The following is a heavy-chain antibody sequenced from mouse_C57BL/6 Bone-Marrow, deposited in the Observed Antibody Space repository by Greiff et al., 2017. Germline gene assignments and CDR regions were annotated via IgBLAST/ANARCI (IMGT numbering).Heavy chain of an antibody. Sequence: QVQLQQSGAELVKPGASVKLSCKASGYTFTSYWMHWVKQRPGQGLEWIGMIHPNSGSTNYNEKFKSKATLTVDKSSSTAYMQLSSLTSEDSAVYYCAIYYYGSSYQSAMDYWGQGTSVTVSS. D-gene: IGHD1-1*01. V-gene: IGHV1-64*01. J-gene: IGHJ4*01. CDR2: IHPNSGST. CDR1: GYTFTSYW. CDR3: AIYYYGSSYQSAMDY.